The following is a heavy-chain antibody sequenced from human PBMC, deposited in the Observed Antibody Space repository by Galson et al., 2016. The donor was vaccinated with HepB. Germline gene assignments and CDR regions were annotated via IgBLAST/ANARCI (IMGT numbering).Heavy chain of an antibody. D-gene: IGHD6-19*01. V-gene: IGHV3-7*01. CDR3: VRDGSGGWHFDN. CDR2: VKYDGSEK. Sequence: SLRLSCAASGFSLSSYWMSWVRQAPGKVLEWVANVKYDGSEKYYVDSVKGRFTISRDNAKNSMSLQMNSLSAEDTAVYYCVRDGSGGWHFDNWGQGTLITVSS. J-gene: IGHJ4*02. CDR1: GFSLSSYW.